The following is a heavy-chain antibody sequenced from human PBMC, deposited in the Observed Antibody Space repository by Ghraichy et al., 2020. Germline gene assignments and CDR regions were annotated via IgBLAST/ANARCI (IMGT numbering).Heavy chain of an antibody. J-gene: IGHJ6*02. Sequence: GGSLRLSCAASGFPFSGYWMTWVRQAPGKGLEWVASIKQDGSEKKYVDSVKGRLTISRDNAKNSLYLQMNSLRAEDTAVYYCAKNIVVTGKILYYYYGMAVWGQGTTVTVSS. CDR2: IKQDGSEK. CDR3: AKNIVVTGKILYYYYGMAV. V-gene: IGHV3-7*01. CDR1: GFPFSGYW. D-gene: IGHD2-21*02.